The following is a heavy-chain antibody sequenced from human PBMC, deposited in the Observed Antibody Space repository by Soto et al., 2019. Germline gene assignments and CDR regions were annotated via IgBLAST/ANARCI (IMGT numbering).Heavy chain of an antibody. D-gene: IGHD3-9*01. CDR2: ISAYNGNT. V-gene: IGHV1-18*04. CDR1: GYTFTSYG. CDR3: ARERGPYYDILTGPYYYYYGMDV. Sequence: ASVKVSCKASGYTFTSYGISWVRQAPGQGLEWMGWISAYNGNTNYAQKLQGRVTMTTDTSTSTAYMELRSLRSDDTAVYYCARERGPYYDILTGPYYYYYGMDVRGQGTMVTASS. J-gene: IGHJ6*02.